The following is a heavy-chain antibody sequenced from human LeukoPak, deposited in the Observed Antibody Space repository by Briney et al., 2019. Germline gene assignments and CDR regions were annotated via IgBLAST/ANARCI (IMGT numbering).Heavy chain of an antibody. Sequence: ATVKVSCKPSGYTFTSFGISWVRQAPGQGLEWMGWIGAYNGDTNYAQKFQGRVTMTTDTSTSTAYMDLRSLRSDDTAVYYCTRDHCRGDNCPSFDYWGQGTLVTVSS. D-gene: IGHD2-15*01. CDR1: GYTFTSFG. J-gene: IGHJ4*02. CDR2: IGAYNGDT. V-gene: IGHV1-18*04. CDR3: TRDHCRGDNCPSFDY.